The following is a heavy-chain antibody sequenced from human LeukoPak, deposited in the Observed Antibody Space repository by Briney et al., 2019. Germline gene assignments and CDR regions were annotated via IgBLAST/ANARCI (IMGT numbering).Heavy chain of an antibody. CDR2: MNPNSGNT. Sequence: GASVKVSCKASGYTFTSYDINWVRQATGQGLEWMGWMNPNSGNTGYAQKFQGRVTMTRNTSISTAYMELSSLRSEDTAVYYCARDRRGKTDGILNWFDPWGQGTLVTVSS. CDR1: GYTFTSYD. CDR3: ARDRRGKTDGILNWFDP. J-gene: IGHJ5*02. V-gene: IGHV1-8*01. D-gene: IGHD5-24*01.